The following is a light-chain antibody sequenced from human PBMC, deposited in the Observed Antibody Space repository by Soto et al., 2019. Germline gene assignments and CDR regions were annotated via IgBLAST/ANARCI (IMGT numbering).Light chain of an antibody. CDR2: DAS. Sequence: DIQMTQSPSTLSASVGDRVTITCRASQSISSRLAWYQQKPGKAPNLLIFDASSLESGVPSRFSGSGSGTEFTLTISSLQPDDFATYYCEQYNSYPITFGQGTKVEIK. J-gene: IGKJ1*01. CDR1: QSISSR. CDR3: EQYNSYPIT. V-gene: IGKV1-5*01.